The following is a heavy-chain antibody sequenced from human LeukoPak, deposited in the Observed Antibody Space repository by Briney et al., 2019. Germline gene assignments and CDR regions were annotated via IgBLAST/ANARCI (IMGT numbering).Heavy chain of an antibody. CDR1: GFTFSSYG. J-gene: IGHJ4*02. CDR3: AKDEGRDGYIGRIDY. V-gene: IGHV3-30*18. D-gene: IGHD5-24*01. Sequence: GRSLRLSCAASGFTFSSYGMHWVRQAPGKGLEWVAVISYDGSNKYYADSVKGRFTISRDNSKNTLYLQMNSLRAEDTAVYYCAKDEGRDGYIGRIDYWGQGTLVTVSS. CDR2: ISYDGSNK.